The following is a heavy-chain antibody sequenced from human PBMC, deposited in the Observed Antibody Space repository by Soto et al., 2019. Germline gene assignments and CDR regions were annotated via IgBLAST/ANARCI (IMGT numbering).Heavy chain of an antibody. V-gene: IGHV1-69*01. CDR3: ARDGDVTSTRTIGAFDI. J-gene: IGHJ3*02. D-gene: IGHD2-2*01. CDR2: IVPLFGTT. CDR1: GGTFSSYT. Sequence: QVQLVQSGAEVKKPGSSVKVSCKASGGTFSSYTFSWVRQSPGQGLEWMGGIVPLFGTTNDAKIFQGRVTTPADETTSTVYMELSSLRSKDSAMYYCARDGDVTSTRTIGAFDIWGQGTVITVSS.